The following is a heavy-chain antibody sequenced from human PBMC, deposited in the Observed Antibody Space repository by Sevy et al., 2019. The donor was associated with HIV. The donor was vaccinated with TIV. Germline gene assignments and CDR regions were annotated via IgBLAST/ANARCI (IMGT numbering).Heavy chain of an antibody. CDR2: ISYDGGNI. CDR1: GSTFSIYA. Sequence: GGSLRLSCAASGSTFSIYAIHWVRQAPGKGLEWVTVISYDGGNIYYADSVKGRFTVSRDNSKDTVYLQMNSLRPEDTAVYYCARDLPSAVINPFYYYGMDVWGQGTTVTVSS. D-gene: IGHD2-21*01. CDR3: ARDLPSAVINPFYYYGMDV. J-gene: IGHJ6*02. V-gene: IGHV3-30*04.